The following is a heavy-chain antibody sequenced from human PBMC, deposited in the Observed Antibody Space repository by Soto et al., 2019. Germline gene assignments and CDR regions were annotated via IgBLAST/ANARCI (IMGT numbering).Heavy chain of an antibody. J-gene: IGHJ4*02. CDR3: AKSYTGRMWDAYYFDY. D-gene: IGHD3-16*01. CDR2: ISGSGGST. V-gene: IGHV3-23*01. CDR1: GFTFSSYA. Sequence: EVQLLESGGGWVQPGGSLRLSCAASGFTFSSYAMSWVRQAPGKGLEWVSAISGSGGSTYYADSVKGRFTISRDNSKNALYLQMNSLRAEDTAVYYCAKSYTGRMWDAYYFDYWGQGTLVTVSS.